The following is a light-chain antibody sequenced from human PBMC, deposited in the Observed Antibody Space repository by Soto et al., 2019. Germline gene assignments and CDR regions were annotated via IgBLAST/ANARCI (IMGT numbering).Light chain of an antibody. CDR1: QSVLYSSNNKNY. Sequence: IVMTQSPDSLAVSLGERATINCKSSQSVLYSSNNKNYLAWYQQKPGQPPKLLIYWASTRESGVPDRFSGSGSGTDFTLTISSLQAEDVAVYYCQQYYSNPPTFGGGTKVEIK. J-gene: IGKJ4*01. CDR3: QQYYSNPPT. CDR2: WAS. V-gene: IGKV4-1*01.